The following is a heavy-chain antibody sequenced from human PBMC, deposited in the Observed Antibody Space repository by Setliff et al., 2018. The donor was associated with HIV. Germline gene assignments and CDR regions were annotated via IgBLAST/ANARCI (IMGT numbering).Heavy chain of an antibody. V-gene: IGHV3-23*01. CDR3: ARSKSKYFDILTGGAHLDS. D-gene: IGHD3-9*01. CDR1: EFTFRTHA. J-gene: IGHJ4*02. Sequence: GGSLRLSCAASEFTFRTHAMSWVRQAPGKGLEWVSGISGSGGSTYYADSVKGRFVISREKSKSTLYLQMNSLRAEDTAVYYCARSKSKYFDILTGGAHLDSWGQGTLVTVS. CDR2: ISGSGGST.